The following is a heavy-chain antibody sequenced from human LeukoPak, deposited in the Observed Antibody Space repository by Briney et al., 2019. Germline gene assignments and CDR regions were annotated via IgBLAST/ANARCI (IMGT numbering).Heavy chain of an antibody. CDR3: ARRRFDY. V-gene: IGHV3-30*04. J-gene: IGHJ4*02. CDR1: GFTFSSYA. CDR2: ISYDGSNK. Sequence: GGSLRLSCAASGFTFSSYAMHWVRQAPGKGLEWVAVISYDGSNKYYADSVKGRFTISRDNSKNTLYLQMNSLRAEDTAVFYCARRRFDYWGQGTLVTVSS.